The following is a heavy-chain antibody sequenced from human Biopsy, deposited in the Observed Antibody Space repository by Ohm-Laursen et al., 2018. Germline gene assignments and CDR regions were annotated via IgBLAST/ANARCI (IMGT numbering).Heavy chain of an antibody. D-gene: IGHD3-3*01. J-gene: IGHJ3*01. V-gene: IGHV4-59*01. Sequence: SETLSLTCTVSGGSISSDYWSWIRQTPGKGLEWIGYIYYSGSTNYNPSLKSRVTISVDTSKNQFSLKLSSVTAADTAVFFCARLYRLDDYWNDDPPDAFDVWGQGKMVTVSS. CDR3: ARLYRLDDYWNDDPPDAFDV. CDR2: IYYSGST. CDR1: GGSISSDY.